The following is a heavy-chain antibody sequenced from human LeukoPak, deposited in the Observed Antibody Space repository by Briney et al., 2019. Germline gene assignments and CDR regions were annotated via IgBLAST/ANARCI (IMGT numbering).Heavy chain of an antibody. CDR2: IDYSGNT. CDR1: GVSISTYY. V-gene: IGHV4-59*12. D-gene: IGHD2-21*02. J-gene: IGHJ5*02. Sequence: SETLSLTCTVSGVSISTYYWTWIRQPPGNGLEWIGNIDYSGNTKYNPSLKSRVTISVDTSKNHFSLKLSSVTAADTAVYYCARVALAYCGGDCYLFDPWGQGTLVTVSS. CDR3: ARVALAYCGGDCYLFDP.